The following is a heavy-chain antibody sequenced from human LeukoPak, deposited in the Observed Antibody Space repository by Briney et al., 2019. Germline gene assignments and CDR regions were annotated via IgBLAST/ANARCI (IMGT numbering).Heavy chain of an antibody. CDR3: ARVLRSYCCAFDI. CDR1: GFTFDDYA. J-gene: IGHJ3*02. D-gene: IGHD3-16*02. V-gene: IGHV3-9*01. Sequence: PGGSLRLSCAASGFTFDDYAMHWVRQAPGKGLEWVSGISWNSGSIGYADSVKGRFTISRDNAKNSLYVQMNSLRVEDTAVYYCARVLRSYCCAFDIWGEGTMVTVSS. CDR2: ISWNSGSI.